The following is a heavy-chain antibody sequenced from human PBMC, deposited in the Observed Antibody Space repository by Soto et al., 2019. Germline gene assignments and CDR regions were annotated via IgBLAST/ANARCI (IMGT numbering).Heavy chain of an antibody. CDR1: GGSFSGYY. Sequence: PSATLYITCAVYGGSFSGYYWSWIRQPPGKGLEWVGEINHSGSTNYNPSLKSRVTISVDTSKNQFSLKLSSVTAADTAVYYCARGAGVVVVVAATGMDVWGQGTTVTVS. D-gene: IGHD2-15*01. V-gene: IGHV4-34*01. CDR3: ARGAGVVVVVAATGMDV. J-gene: IGHJ6*02. CDR2: INHSGST.